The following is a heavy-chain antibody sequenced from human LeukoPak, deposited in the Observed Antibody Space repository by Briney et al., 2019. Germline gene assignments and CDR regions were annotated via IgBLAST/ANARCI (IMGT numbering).Heavy chain of an antibody. D-gene: IGHD3-10*01. CDR2: IWNDGSNK. V-gene: IGHV3-33*01. J-gene: IGHJ4*02. Sequence: PGRSLRLSCAASGFTFSNYGMHWVRQAPGKGLEGVAVIWNDGSNKYYADSVKGRFTISRDSSKNTLYLQMNSLRAEDTAVYYCARDSYYGSGSSPEYWGQGTLVTVSS. CDR3: ARDSYYGSGSSPEY. CDR1: GFTFSNYG.